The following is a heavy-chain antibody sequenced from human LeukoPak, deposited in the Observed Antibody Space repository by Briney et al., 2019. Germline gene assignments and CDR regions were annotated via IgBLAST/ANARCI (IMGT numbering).Heavy chain of an antibody. CDR3: AKPARTDYADY. Sequence: PGGSLRLSCAASAFTFSDYAMNWVRQAPGKGLEWVSSISGSGGNTYYADSVKGRFTISRDNSKNILYLQMNSLRAEDTAVYYCAKPARTDYADYWGQGTLVTVSS. CDR2: ISGSGGNT. CDR1: AFTFSDYA. D-gene: IGHD1-14*01. V-gene: IGHV3-23*01. J-gene: IGHJ4*02.